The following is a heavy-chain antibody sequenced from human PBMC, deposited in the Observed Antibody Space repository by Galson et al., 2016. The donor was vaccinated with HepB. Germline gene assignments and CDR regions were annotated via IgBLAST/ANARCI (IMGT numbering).Heavy chain of an antibody. V-gene: IGHV3-23*01. CDR3: ARDGRQDRGSISDY. CDR2: ISGSGGST. Sequence: SLRLSCAASGFTFSSYSMSWVRQAPGKGLEWVSGISGSGGSTYYADSVKGRFTISRDNSKNTFYLQMNSLRADDTAVYYCARDGRQDRGSISDYWGQGTLVTVSS. CDR1: GFTFSSYS. J-gene: IGHJ4*02. D-gene: IGHD6-6*01.